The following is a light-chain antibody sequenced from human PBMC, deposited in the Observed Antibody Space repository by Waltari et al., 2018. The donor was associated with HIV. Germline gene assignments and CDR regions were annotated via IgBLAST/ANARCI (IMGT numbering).Light chain of an antibody. Sequence: SYELTQPPSVPVSPGQTARIPCSGDVLPKQYASWYQQMPGQAPVLVIYKDSERPSGIPERFSASSSGTTVTLTISGVQAEDEADYYCQSAESTGIGVFGGGTKLTVL. CDR1: VLPKQY. CDR2: KDS. J-gene: IGLJ3*02. V-gene: IGLV3-25*03. CDR3: QSAESTGIGV.